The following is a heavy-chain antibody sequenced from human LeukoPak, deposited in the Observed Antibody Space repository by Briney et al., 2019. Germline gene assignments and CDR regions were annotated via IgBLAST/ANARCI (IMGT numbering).Heavy chain of an antibody. D-gene: IGHD6-13*01. Sequence: SETLSLTCAVYGGSFSGYYWSWIRQPPGKGLEWIGEINHSGSTNYNPSLKSRVTISVDTCKNQFSLKLSSVTAADTAVYYCARDHSSSCGNDYWGQGTLVTVSS. CDR3: ARDHSSSCGNDY. CDR1: GGSFSGYY. V-gene: IGHV4-34*01. J-gene: IGHJ4*02. CDR2: INHSGST.